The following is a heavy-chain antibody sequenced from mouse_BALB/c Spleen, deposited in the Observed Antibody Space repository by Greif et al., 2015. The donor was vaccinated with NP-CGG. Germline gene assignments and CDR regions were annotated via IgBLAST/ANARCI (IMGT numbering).Heavy chain of an antibody. CDR1: GFNIKDTY. CDR3: ARAMTTAY. D-gene: IGHD1-2*01. J-gene: IGHJ3*01. Sequence: EVRLQESGAELVKPGASVKLSCTASGFNIKDTYMHWVKQRPEQGLEWIGRIDPANGNTKYDPKFQGKATITADTSSNSAYLQLSSLTSEDTAVYYCARAMTTAYWGQGTLVTVSA. V-gene: IGHV14-3*02. CDR2: IDPANGNT.